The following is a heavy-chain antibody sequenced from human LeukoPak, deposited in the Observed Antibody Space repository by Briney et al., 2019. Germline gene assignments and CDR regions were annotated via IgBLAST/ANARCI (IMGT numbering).Heavy chain of an antibody. CDR2: ICHSGST. CDR3: ARLTLGEKYLDY. D-gene: IGHD3-10*01. Sequence: ASETLSLTCAVSGYSISSGYYWGWIRQPPGKGVEWIGSICHSGSTYYNPSLKSRVTISVDTSKNQFSLKLSSVTAADTAVYYCARLTLGEKYLDYWGQGTLVTVFS. V-gene: IGHV4-38-2*01. J-gene: IGHJ4*02. CDR1: GYSISSGYY.